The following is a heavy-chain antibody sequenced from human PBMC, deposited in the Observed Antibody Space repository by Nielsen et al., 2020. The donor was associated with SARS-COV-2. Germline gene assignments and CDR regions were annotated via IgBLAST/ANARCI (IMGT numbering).Heavy chain of an antibody. V-gene: IGHV3-30*02. D-gene: IGHD6-19*01. CDR2: IRYDGSNK. J-gene: IGHJ5*01. CDR1: GFTFSSYG. Sequence: GGSLRLSCAASGFTFSSYGMHWVRQAPGKGLEWVAFIRYDGSNKYYADSVKGRFTMSRDNSKNMLYLQMDSLKSEDTAVYYCAKDGKPYSSGLSWFDSWGQGTLVTVSS. CDR3: AKDGKPYSSGLSWFDS.